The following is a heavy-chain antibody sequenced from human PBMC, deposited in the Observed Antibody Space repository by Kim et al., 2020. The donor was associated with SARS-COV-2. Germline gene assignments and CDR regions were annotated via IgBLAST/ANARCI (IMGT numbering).Heavy chain of an antibody. D-gene: IGHD6-19*01. CDR2: ITAGGDTT. V-gene: IGHV3-23*01. CDR1: GFNFRTCA. J-gene: IGHJ5*02. CDR3: TRDFRPPEFGGGWYEGAWFDP. Sequence: GGSLRLSCATSGFNFRTCAMSWVRHLSGKGLEWVAAITAGGDTTFYADSVQGRFTISRDNSKDTLFLQMNSLRGDDTGIYYCTRDFRPPEFGGGWYEGAWFDPWGQGTQVTISS.